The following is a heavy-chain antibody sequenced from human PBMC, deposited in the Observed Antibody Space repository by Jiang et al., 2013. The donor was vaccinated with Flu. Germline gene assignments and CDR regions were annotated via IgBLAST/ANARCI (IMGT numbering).Heavy chain of an antibody. Sequence: KKPGTSVKVSCKASGFTFTSSAVQWVRQARGQRLEWIGWIVVGSGNTNYAQKFQERVTITRDMSTSTAYMELSSLRSEDTAVYYCAADPNYDFWSGYYPHMGWFDPWGQGTLVTVSS. J-gene: IGHJ5*02. CDR2: IVVGSGNT. D-gene: IGHD3-3*01. V-gene: IGHV1-58*01. CDR3: AADPNYDFWSGYYPHMGWFDP. CDR1: GFTFTSSA.